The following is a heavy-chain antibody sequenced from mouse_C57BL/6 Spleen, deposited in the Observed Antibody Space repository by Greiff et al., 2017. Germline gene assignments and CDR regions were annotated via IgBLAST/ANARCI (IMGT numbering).Heavy chain of an antibody. CDR1: GYTFTSYW. Sequence: QVHVKQPGAELVKPGASVKLSCKASGYTFTSYWMHWVKQRPGQGLEWIGMIHPNSGSTNYNEKFKSKATLTVDKSSSTAYMQLSSLTSEDSAVYYCASPYHDGGFDYWGQGTTLTVSS. J-gene: IGHJ2*01. V-gene: IGHV1-64*01. CDR3: ASPYHDGGFDY. D-gene: IGHD2-10*01. CDR2: IHPNSGST.